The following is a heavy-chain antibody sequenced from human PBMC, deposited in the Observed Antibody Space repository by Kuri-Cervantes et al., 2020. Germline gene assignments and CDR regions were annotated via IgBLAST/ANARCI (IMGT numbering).Heavy chain of an antibody. V-gene: IGHV3-23*01. CDR2: ISGSGGST. CDR3: AKGLHYDFWSGYPNWFDP. CDR1: GFTFSSYA. Sequence: GGSLRLSCAASGFTFSSYAMHWVRQAPGKGLEWVSAISGSGGSTYYADSVKGRFTISRDNSKNTLYLQMNSLRAEDTAVYYCAKGLHYDFWSGYPNWFDPWGQGTLVTVSS. J-gene: IGHJ5*02. D-gene: IGHD3-3*01.